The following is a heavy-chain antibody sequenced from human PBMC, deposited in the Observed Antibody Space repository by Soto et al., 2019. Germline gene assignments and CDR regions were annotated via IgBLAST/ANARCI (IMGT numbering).Heavy chain of an antibody. CDR2: ISFSGSTV. D-gene: IGHD3-10*01. CDR3: TSGAGFLYGVDV. J-gene: IGHJ6*02. V-gene: IGHV3-48*03. Sequence: PGRSRRLSCAASGLSFSDYEMNWGRQAPGKGLEWIEPISFSGSTVYYADSVKGRFSISRDNSKNLLYLQMSGLRTDDSAVYCWTSGAGFLYGVDVWGLGTTVTVSS. CDR1: GLSFSDYE.